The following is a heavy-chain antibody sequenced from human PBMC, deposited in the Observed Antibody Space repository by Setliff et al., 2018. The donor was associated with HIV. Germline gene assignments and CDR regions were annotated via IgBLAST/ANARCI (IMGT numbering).Heavy chain of an antibody. CDR3: ARLVSEMATLDWYFDV. J-gene: IGHJ2*01. CDR1: GGSFRHYY. CDR2: IYPTGIT. Sequence: LTCTVSGGSFRHYYWSWIRQPPGKGLEWIGHIYPTGITNYNPSLKSRLTISIDTFRKQFALSLRSVTAADTAIYYCARLVSEMATLDWYFDVWGRGTLVTVSS. V-gene: IGHV4-4*09.